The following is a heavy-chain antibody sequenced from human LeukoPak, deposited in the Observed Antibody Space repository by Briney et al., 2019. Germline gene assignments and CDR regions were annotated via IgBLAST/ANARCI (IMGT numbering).Heavy chain of an antibody. J-gene: IGHJ4*02. CDR2: FDTGFGT. Sequence: GGSLRLSCAASGFTFSTASLHWVRQAPGRGLEWVSAFDTGFGTYYPDSLRGRFTISRYNSRNTLFLQMNSLRAEDTAVYYCAGSSGWWSLDYWGQGTLVTVSS. V-gene: IGHV3-23*01. D-gene: IGHD6-19*01. CDR3: AGSSGWWSLDY. CDR1: GFTFSTAS.